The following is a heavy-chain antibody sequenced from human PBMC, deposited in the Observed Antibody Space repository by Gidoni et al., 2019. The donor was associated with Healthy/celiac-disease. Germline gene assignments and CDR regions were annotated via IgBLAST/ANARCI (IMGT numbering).Heavy chain of an antibody. Sequence: QVKLVESGGGVVQPGRSLRLSCAASGFTFRSYGMHWVRQAPGKGLEWVAVISYDGSNKYYADSVKGRFTISRDNSKNTLYLQMNSLRAEDTAVYYCAKDRWPALRTYSSSSYGMDVWGQGTTVTVSS. V-gene: IGHV3-30*18. CDR3: AKDRWPALRTYSSSSYGMDV. D-gene: IGHD6-6*01. CDR1: GFTFRSYG. CDR2: ISYDGSNK. J-gene: IGHJ6*02.